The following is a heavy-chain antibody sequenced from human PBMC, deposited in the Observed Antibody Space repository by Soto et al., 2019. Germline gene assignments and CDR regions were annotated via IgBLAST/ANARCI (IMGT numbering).Heavy chain of an antibody. D-gene: IGHD6-13*01. V-gene: IGHV3-23*01. CDR2: ISGSGGST. CDR3: ATDPDAAPSGFDY. CDR1: GFTFSSYA. Sequence: GGSLRLSCAASGFTFSSYAMSWVRQAPGKGLEWVSAISGSGGSTYYADSVKGRFTISRDNSKNTLYLQMNSLRAEDTAVYYCATDPDAAPSGFDYWGQGTLVTVSS. J-gene: IGHJ4*02.